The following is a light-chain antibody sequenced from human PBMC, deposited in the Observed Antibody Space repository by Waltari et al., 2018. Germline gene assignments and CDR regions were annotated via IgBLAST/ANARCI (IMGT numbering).Light chain of an antibody. Sequence: EIVLTQSPATLSLSPGERATLSCRASQSVSSYLAWYQQKPGQAPRLLIYDASNRATGIPARFSGSGSGTDFTLTISILEPEDFAVYYCQQRSNWPSGTFGQGTKLEIK. CDR1: QSVSSY. CDR3: QQRSNWPSGT. CDR2: DAS. J-gene: IGKJ2*01. V-gene: IGKV3-11*01.